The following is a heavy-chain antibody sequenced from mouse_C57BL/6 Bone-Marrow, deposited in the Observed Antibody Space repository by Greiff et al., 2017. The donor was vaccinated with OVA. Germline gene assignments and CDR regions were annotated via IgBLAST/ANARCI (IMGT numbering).Heavy chain of an antibody. CDR2: IYPYNGVS. J-gene: IGHJ1*03. V-gene: IGHV1-31*01. D-gene: IGHD1-1*01. CDR1: GYSFTGYY. CDR3: ARRLVITTVVAWYFDV. Sequence: EVQLQQSGAELMKPGASVKISCKASGYSFTGYYMHWVKQSHGNILDWIGYIYPYNGVSSYNQKFKGKATLTVDKSSSTAYMELRSLTSEDSAVYYCARRLVITTVVAWYFDVWGTGTTVTVSS.